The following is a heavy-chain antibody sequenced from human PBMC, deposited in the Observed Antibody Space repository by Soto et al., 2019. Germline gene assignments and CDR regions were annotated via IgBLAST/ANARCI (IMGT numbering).Heavy chain of an antibody. V-gene: IGHV3-23*01. J-gene: IGHJ3*02. Sequence: GGSLRLSCAASGFTFSSYAMSWVRQAPGKGLEWVSAISGSGGSTYYADSVKGRFTISRDNSKNTLYLQMNSLRAEDTAVYYCAKVSGREVLWFGELSHKDAFDIWGQGTMVTVSS. CDR3: AKVSGREVLWFGELSHKDAFDI. CDR1: GFTFSSYA. D-gene: IGHD3-10*01. CDR2: ISGSGGST.